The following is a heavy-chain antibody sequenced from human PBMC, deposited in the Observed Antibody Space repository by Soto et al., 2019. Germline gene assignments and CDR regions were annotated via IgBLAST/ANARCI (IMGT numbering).Heavy chain of an antibody. CDR3: AITYGSGSYGSGSYYYGMDV. D-gene: IGHD3-10*01. CDR2: IYPGDSDT. CDR1: GYSFTSYW. Sequence: LGESLKISCKGSGYSFTSYWIGWVRQMPGKGLEWMGIIYPGDSDTRYSPSFQGQVTISADKSISTAYLQWSSLKASDTAMYYCAITYGSGSYGSGSYYYGMDVWGQGTTVTVSS. V-gene: IGHV5-51*01. J-gene: IGHJ6*02.